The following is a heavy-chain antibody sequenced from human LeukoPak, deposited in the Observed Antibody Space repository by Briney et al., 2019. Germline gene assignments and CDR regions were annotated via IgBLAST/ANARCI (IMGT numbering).Heavy chain of an antibody. Sequence: SETLSLTCTVSGGSLTNDYWSWIRQSPGKGLEWIAYINFDGRTNHNPSLKSRVTLSLDTTKNQFSLKLSSVTAADTAVYYCARLPVAGTFAVDYWGQGTLVTVSS. CDR2: INFDGRT. CDR1: GGSLTNDY. V-gene: IGHV4-59*08. CDR3: ARLPVAGTFAVDY. D-gene: IGHD6-19*01. J-gene: IGHJ4*02.